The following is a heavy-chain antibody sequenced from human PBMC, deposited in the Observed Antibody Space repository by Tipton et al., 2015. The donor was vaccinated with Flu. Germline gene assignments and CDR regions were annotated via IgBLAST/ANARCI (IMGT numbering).Heavy chain of an antibody. D-gene: IGHD1-26*01. CDR2: IYQSGST. CDR3: ARSDSGTYYLPDYFHY. V-gene: IGHV4-38-2*01. CDR1: GYSISSGYY. J-gene: IGHJ4*02. Sequence: GLVKPSEILSLTCAVSGYSISSGYYWGWIRQPPGGGLEWIGSIYQSGSTYYNPSLKSRVAMSVDTSKNQFSLKLSSVTAADTAVYYCARSDSGTYYLPDYFHYWGQGTLVSVSS.